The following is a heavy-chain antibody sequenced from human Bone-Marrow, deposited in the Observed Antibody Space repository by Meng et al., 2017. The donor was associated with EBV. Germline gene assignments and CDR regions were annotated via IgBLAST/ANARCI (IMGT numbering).Heavy chain of an antibody. CDR3: ARKGGLGGWFDP. J-gene: IGHJ5*02. D-gene: IGHD3-16*01. CDR1: GGTFSNYA. Sequence: LLRSVAGLKKPWASVKVSCKASGGTFSNYAISWVRQAPGQGLEWMGGIIPIFGTANYAQKFQGRVTITADESTSTAYMELSSLRSEDTAVYYCARKGGLGGWFDPWGQGTLVTVSS. V-gene: IGHV1-69*01. CDR2: IIPIFGTA.